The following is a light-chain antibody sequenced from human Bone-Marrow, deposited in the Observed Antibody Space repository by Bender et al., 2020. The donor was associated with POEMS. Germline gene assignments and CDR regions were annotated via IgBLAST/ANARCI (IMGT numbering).Light chain of an antibody. CDR3: QSYDNSLGGWV. CDR2: GYN. CDR1: SSVVASYNL. Sequence: QSALTQPASVSGSPGQSITVSCTGTSSVVASYNLVSWYQQHPGKAPKLIIYGYNNRPSGVPDRFSGSKSGTSASLVITGLQAEDEGDYYCQSYDNSLGGWVFGGGTKLTVL. V-gene: IGLV2-14*02. J-gene: IGLJ3*02.